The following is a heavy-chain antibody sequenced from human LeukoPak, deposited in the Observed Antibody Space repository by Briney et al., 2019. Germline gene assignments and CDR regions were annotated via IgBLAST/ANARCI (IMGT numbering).Heavy chain of an antibody. CDR2: IGAYNGNT. CDR3: ARVLSGWYGNWFDP. CDR1: GYTFTSYG. J-gene: IGHJ5*02. V-gene: IGHV1-18*01. D-gene: IGHD6-19*01. Sequence: GASVKVSCKASGYTFTSYGISWVRQAPGQGLEWMGWIGAYNGNTNYAQKLQGRVTMTTDTSTSTAYMELRSLRSDDTAVYYCARVLSGWYGNWFDPWGQGTLVTVSS.